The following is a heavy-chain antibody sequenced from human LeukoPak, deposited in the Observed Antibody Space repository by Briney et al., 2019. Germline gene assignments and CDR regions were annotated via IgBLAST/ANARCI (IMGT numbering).Heavy chain of an antibody. CDR2: ISYDGSNK. J-gene: IGHJ4*02. CDR1: GFTFSSYA. D-gene: IGHD6-6*01. V-gene: IGHV3-30*01. Sequence: GGSLRLSCAASGFTFSSYAMHWVRQAPGKGLEWVAVISYDGSNKYYADSVKGRFTISRDNSKNTLYLQMNSLRAEDTAVYYCARDQYSSSSGYFDYRGQGTLVTVSS. CDR3: ARDQYSSSSGYFDY.